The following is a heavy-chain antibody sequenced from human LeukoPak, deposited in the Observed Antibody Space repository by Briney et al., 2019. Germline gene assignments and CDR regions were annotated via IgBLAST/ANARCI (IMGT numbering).Heavy chain of an antibody. J-gene: IGHJ4*02. D-gene: IGHD3-3*01. V-gene: IGHV3-7*05. CDR3: ARGYDFWSGFR. Sequence: PGRSLRLSCAASGFTFSSYWMSWVRQAPGKGQEWVANIKQDGSEKYYVDSVKGRFTISRDNAKNSLYLQMNSLRAEDTAVYYCARGYDFWSGFRWGQGTLVTVSS. CDR1: GFTFSSYW. CDR2: IKQDGSEK.